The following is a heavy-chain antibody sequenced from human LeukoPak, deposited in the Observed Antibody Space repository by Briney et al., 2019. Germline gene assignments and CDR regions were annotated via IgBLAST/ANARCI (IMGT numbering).Heavy chain of an antibody. CDR2: IKSKTGGGTT. Sequence: PGGSLRLSCAASGFTFSNAWMSWVRQAPGKGLEWVGRIKSKTGGGTTDYAAPVKGRFTISRDDSKNTLYLQMNSLKTEDTAVYYCTTPNIAVAGSGYDYWGQGTLVTVSP. CDR3: TTPNIAVAGSGYDY. J-gene: IGHJ4*02. V-gene: IGHV3-15*01. CDR1: GFTFSNAW. D-gene: IGHD6-19*01.